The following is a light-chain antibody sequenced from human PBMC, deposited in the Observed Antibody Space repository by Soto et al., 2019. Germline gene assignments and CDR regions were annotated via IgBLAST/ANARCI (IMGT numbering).Light chain of an antibody. V-gene: IGLV4-69*01. CDR2: LNSDGSH. J-gene: IGLJ2*01. CDR3: QTGGPRVV. CDR1: SGHISYA. Sequence: QSALTQSPSASASLGASVKITCTLSSGHISYAIAWHQQQPEKGPRYLMKLNSDGSHRKGDGIPDRFSGSSSGAERYLTISRRQSEDEADYYCQTGGPRVVFGGGPSSPS.